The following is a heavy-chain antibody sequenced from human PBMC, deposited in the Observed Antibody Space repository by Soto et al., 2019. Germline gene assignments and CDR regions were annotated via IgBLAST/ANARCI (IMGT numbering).Heavy chain of an antibody. CDR3: ARDYGDILTERRTGVVDY. CDR2: ISSSSSTI. Sequence: PGGSLRLSCAASGFTFSSYSMNWVRQAPGKGLEWVSYISSSSSTIYYADSVKGRFTISRDNAKNSLYLQMNSLRDEDTAVYYCARDYGDILTERRTGVVDYWGQGTLVTVSS. D-gene: IGHD3-9*01. V-gene: IGHV3-48*02. CDR1: GFTFSSYS. J-gene: IGHJ4*02.